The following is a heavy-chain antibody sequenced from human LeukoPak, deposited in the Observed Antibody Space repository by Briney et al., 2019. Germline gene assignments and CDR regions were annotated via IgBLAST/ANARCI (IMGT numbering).Heavy chain of an antibody. D-gene: IGHD5-18*01. CDR3: ARRGIQLWSQYFQH. J-gene: IGHJ1*01. V-gene: IGHV4-59*01. CDR2: IYYSGST. CDR1: GGSISSYY. Sequence: SETLSLTCTVSGGSISSYYWSWIRQPPGKGLEWIGYIYYSGSTNYNPSLKSRVTISVDTSKNQFSLKLSSVTAADTAVYYCARRGIQLWSQYFQHWGQGTLVTVSS.